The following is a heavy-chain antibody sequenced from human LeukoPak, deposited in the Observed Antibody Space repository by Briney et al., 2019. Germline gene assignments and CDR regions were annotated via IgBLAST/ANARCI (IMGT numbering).Heavy chain of an antibody. CDR2: INSDESST. CDR1: GFTSSSYW. D-gene: IGHD3-10*01. J-gene: IGHJ5*02. V-gene: IGHV3-74*01. CDR3: ARGRGSYGWFDP. Sequence: GGSLRLSCAASGFTSSSYWMHWVRQAPGKGLVWVSRINSDESSTDYADSVKGRFTISRDNAKNTLYLQMNSLRAEDTAVCYCARGRGSYGWFDPWGQGTLVTVSS.